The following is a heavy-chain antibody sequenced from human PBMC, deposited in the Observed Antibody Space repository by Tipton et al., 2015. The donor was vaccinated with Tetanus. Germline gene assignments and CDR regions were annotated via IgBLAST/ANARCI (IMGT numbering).Heavy chain of an antibody. J-gene: IGHJ4*02. CDR3: ARLSFDSGGFYHYFDY. CDR2: IFYSGGA. V-gene: IGHV4-39*01. Sequence: TLSLTCTVSGGSIGGRGYYWGWVRPPPGEGMGGIGRIFYSGGASYNPSLKNRVTILVDTSKNQFSLKLSSVTAADTAVFYCARLSFDSGGFYHYFDYWGRGTLVTVSS. D-gene: IGHD3-22*01. CDR1: GGSIGGRGYY.